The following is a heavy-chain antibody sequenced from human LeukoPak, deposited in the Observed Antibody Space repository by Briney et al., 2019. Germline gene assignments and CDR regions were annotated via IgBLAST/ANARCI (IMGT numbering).Heavy chain of an antibody. CDR1: GFTFSSYG. CDR3: AKDRVHYSGYDYFDP. Sequence: GGSLRLSCAASGFTFSSYGMHWVRQAPGKGLEWVAFIRYDGSDKNYADSVKGRFTISRDNSKNTLYLQMNSLRAEDTAVYYCAKDRVHYSGYDYFDPWGQGTLVTASS. D-gene: IGHD5-12*01. CDR2: IRYDGSDK. J-gene: IGHJ5*02. V-gene: IGHV3-30*02.